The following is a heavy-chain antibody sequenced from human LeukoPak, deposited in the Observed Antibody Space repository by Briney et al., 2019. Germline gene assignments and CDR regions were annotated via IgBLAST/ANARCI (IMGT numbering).Heavy chain of an antibody. V-gene: IGHV3-15*07. CDR1: GFTFSNAW. J-gene: IGHJ5*02. CDR3: ATDFYDST. Sequence: GGSLRLSCATSGFTFSNAWMNWVRQAPGKGLEWVGRIRSNSDGGTIDYAAPVKGRFTLSRDDSKTTLYLQMNSLQTEDTAVYYCATDFYDSTWGRGTLVAVSS. CDR2: IRSNSDGGTI. D-gene: IGHD3-22*01.